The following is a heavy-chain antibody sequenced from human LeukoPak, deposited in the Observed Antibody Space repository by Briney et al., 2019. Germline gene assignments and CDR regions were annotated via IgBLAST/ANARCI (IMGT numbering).Heavy chain of an antibody. D-gene: IGHD3-3*01. CDR3: ARANSGDYDFWSGYYPFDY. V-gene: IGHV4-30-4*08. CDR1: GGSISSGDYY. J-gene: IGHJ4*02. Sequence: SQTLSLTCTVSGGSISSGDYYWSWIRQPPGKGLEWIGYIYYSGSTYYNPSLKSRVTISVDTSKNQFSLKLSSVTAADTAVYHCARANSGDYDFWSGYYPFDYWGQGTLVTVSS. CDR2: IYYSGST.